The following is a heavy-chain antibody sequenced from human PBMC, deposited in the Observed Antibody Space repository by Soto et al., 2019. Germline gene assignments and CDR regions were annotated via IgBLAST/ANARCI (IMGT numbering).Heavy chain of an antibody. D-gene: IGHD3-22*01. Sequence: PSETLSLTCAVYGGSFSGYYWSWIRQPPGKGLEWIGEINHSGSTNYNPSLKSRVTISVDTSKNQFSLKLSSVTAADTAVYYCARLGSLNYYDSSGYPYYFDYWGQGTLVTVSS. CDR2: INHSGST. J-gene: IGHJ4*02. CDR3: ARLGSLNYYDSSGYPYYFDY. V-gene: IGHV4-34*01. CDR1: GGSFSGYY.